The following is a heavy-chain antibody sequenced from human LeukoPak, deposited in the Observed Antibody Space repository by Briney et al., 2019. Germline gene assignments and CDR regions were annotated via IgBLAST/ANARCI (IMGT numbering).Heavy chain of an antibody. J-gene: IGHJ4*02. D-gene: IGHD3-22*01. CDR3: ARDREYYDSSGQYYFDY. Sequence: PGGSLRLSCAASGVTVSSNYMSWVRQAPGKGLEWVSVIYSGGSTYYADSVKGRFTISRDNSKNTLYLQMNSLRAEDTAVYYCARDREYYDSSGQYYFDYWGQGTLVTVSS. CDR1: GVTVSSNY. V-gene: IGHV3-66*01. CDR2: IYSGGST.